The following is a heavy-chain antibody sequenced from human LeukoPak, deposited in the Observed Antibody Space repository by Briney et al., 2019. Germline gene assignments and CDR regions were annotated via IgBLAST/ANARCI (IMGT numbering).Heavy chain of an antibody. J-gene: IGHJ5*02. CDR2: INHSGST. V-gene: IGHV4-34*01. CDR1: GGSFSGYY. D-gene: IGHD3-10*01. CDR3: ARAHYGEKFDP. Sequence: AETLSLTCAVYGGSFSGYYWSWIRQPPGKVLEWIGEINHSGSTNYNPSLKSRVTISVDTSKNQFSLKLSSVTAADTAVYYCARAHYGEKFDPWGQGTLVTVSS.